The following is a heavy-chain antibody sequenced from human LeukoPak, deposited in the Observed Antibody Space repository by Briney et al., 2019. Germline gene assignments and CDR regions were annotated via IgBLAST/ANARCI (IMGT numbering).Heavy chain of an antibody. V-gene: IGHV1-2*04. J-gene: IGHJ4*02. Sequence: ASVTVSFKASGYTFTGYYMHWVRPAPGQGLEGMGWINPNSGGTNYAQKFQGWVTMTRDTSISTAYMELSRLRSDDTAVYYCARAYSSGSLDYWGQGTLVTVSS. CDR1: GYTFTGYY. D-gene: IGHD6-19*01. CDR2: INPNSGGT. CDR3: ARAYSSGSLDY.